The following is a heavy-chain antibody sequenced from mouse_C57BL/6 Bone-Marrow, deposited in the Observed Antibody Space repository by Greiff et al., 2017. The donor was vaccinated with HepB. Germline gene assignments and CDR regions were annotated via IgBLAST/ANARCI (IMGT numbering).Heavy chain of an antibody. CDR1: GFTFSDAW. D-gene: IGHD1-1*01. J-gene: IGHJ2*01. CDR2: IRNKANNHAT. V-gene: IGHV6-6*01. CDR3: TRRVALLRYYFDY. Sequence: EVKLVESGGGLVQPGGSMKLSCAASGFTFSDAWMDWVRQSPEKGLEWVAEIRNKANNHATYYAESVKGRFTISRDDSKSSVYLQMNSLRAEDTGIYYCTRRVALLRYYFDYWGQGTTLTVSS.